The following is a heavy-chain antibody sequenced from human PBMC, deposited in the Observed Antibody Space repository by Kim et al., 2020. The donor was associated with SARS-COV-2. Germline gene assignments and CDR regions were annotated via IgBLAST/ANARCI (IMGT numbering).Heavy chain of an antibody. J-gene: IGHJ4*02. V-gene: IGHV4-61*01. CDR2: IYYSGST. Sequence: SETLSLTCTVSGGSVSSGSYYWSWIRQPPGKGLEWIGYIYYSGSTNYNPSLKSRVTISVDTSKNQFSLKLSSVTAADTAVYYCARSTELGGMVRGVIILFDYWGQGTLVTVSS. D-gene: IGHD3-10*01. CDR3: ARSTELGGMVRGVIILFDY. CDR1: GGSVSSGSYY.